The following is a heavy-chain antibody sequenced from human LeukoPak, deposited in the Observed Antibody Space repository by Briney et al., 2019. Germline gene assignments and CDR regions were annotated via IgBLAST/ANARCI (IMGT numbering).Heavy chain of an antibody. CDR1: GFTVSSNY. V-gene: IGHV3-53*01. CDR3: AKDPPRGSSDAFDI. J-gene: IGHJ3*02. CDR2: IYSGGST. Sequence: GGSLRLSCAASGFTVSSNYMSWVRQAPGKGPEWVSVIYSGGSTYYADSVKGRFTISRDNSKNTLFLQMDSLRAEDTAVYYCAKDPPRGSSDAFDIWGQGTMVTVSS. D-gene: IGHD2-2*01.